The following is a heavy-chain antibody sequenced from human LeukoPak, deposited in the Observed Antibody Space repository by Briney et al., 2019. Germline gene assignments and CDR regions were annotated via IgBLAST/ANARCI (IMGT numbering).Heavy chain of an antibody. CDR1: GYTFTSYA. CDR2: INTNTGNP. V-gene: IGHV7-4-1*02. CDR3: ARELMVRGVIMHDAFDI. D-gene: IGHD3-10*01. Sequence: ASVKVSCTASGYTFTSYAMNWVRQAPGQGLEWMGWINTNTGNPTYAQGFTGRFVFSLDTSVSTAYLQISSLKAEDTAVYYCARELMVRGVIMHDAFDIWGQGTMVTVSS. J-gene: IGHJ3*02.